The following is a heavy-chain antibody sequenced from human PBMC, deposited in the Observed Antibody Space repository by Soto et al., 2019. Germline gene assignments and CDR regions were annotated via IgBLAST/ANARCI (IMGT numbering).Heavy chain of an antibody. CDR2: ISGSGGST. V-gene: IGHV3-23*01. J-gene: IGHJ6*03. D-gene: IGHD1-1*01. CDR1: GFTFSSYA. CDR3: ANAGLREQLAGLDYYYYMDV. Sequence: GGSLRLSCAASGFTFSSYAMSWVRQAPGKGLEWVSAISGSGGSTYYADSGKGRFTISRDNSKNTLYLQMNSLRAEDTAVYYCANAGLREQLAGLDYYYYMDVWGKGTTVTVSS.